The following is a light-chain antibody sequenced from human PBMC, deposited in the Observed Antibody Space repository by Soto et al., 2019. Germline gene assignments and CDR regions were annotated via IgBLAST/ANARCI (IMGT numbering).Light chain of an antibody. CDR1: QSVSSNF. CDR3: QQRNNWPIT. CDR2: GAS. Sequence: ENVLTQSPGTLSLSPVEITTLSFMPSQSVSSNFLAWYQKKPGQAPRLLIYGASNRATGIPDRFSGSGSGTDFTLTISGLEPADLGVYYCQQRNNWPITFGQGTRLEIK. V-gene: IGKV3D-20*02. J-gene: IGKJ5*01.